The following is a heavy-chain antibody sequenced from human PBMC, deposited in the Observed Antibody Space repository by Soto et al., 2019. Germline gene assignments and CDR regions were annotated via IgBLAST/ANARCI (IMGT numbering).Heavy chain of an antibody. CDR1: GGSISSGGYY. J-gene: IGHJ4*02. Sequence: SETMSLTCTVSGGSISSGGYYWSWIRQHPEKGLEWIGYIYYSGSTYYNPSLKSRVTISVDTSKNQFSLKLSSVTAADTAVYYCASFCGGDCSTPLWYYFDYWGQGTLVTVSS. V-gene: IGHV4-31*03. CDR2: IYYSGST. CDR3: ASFCGGDCSTPLWYYFDY. D-gene: IGHD2-21*02.